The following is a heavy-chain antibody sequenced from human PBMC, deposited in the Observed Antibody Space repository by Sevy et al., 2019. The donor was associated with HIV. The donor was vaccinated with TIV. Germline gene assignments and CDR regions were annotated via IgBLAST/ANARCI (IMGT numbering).Heavy chain of an antibody. CDR3: ATHAGLAAAGRVFDY. V-gene: IGHV3-72*01. CDR2: TRNKADSYTT. D-gene: IGHD6-13*01. J-gene: IGHJ4*02. CDR1: GFTFSDHY. Sequence: GGSLRLSCAASGFTFSDHYMEWVRQAPGKGLEWVGRTRNKADSYTTEYAASVKDSFTISRDDSTNSLYLQMNSLKTADTAVYYCATHAGLAAAGRVFDYWGQGTLVTVSS.